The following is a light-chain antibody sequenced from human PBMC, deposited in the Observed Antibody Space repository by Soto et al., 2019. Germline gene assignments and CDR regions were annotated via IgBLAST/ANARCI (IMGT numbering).Light chain of an antibody. CDR1: QSLSGR. CDR2: DTS. Sequence: DIQMTQSPSTLSASVGDRVTITCRASQSLSGRLAWYQQKPGKAPKLLIYDTSSLKSGVPSRFSGSGSGTDFTLTIRSLQHEDFATYYCQQKDTFGQGTRLEIK. J-gene: IGKJ5*01. V-gene: IGKV1-5*01. CDR3: QQKDT.